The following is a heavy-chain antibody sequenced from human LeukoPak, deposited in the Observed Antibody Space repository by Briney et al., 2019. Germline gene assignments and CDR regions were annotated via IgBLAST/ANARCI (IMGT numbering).Heavy chain of an antibody. D-gene: IGHD5-12*01. Sequence: ASVKVSCKASGYTFTSYGLSWLRQATGQGPEWMGWMNPNSGNTGYAQKFQGRVTMTRNTSMSTAYLELSSLRSEDTAMYYCAIRTPVDIVATLGERVKKGLDYWGQGTLVTVSS. CDR3: AIRTPVDIVATLGERVKKGLDY. J-gene: IGHJ4*02. CDR2: MNPNSGNT. CDR1: GYTFTSYG. V-gene: IGHV1-8*02.